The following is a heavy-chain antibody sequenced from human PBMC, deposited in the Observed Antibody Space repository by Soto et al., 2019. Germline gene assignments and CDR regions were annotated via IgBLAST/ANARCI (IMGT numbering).Heavy chain of an antibody. CDR2: IYYSGST. CDR3: ARTRGARDWFDP. CDR1: GGSISSYY. D-gene: IGHD1-26*01. J-gene: IGHJ5*02. Sequence: SETLSLTCTVSGGSISSYYWSWIRQPPGKGLEWIGYIYYSGSTNYNPSLKSRVTISVDTSKNQFSLKLSSVTAADTAVYCCARTRGARDWFDPWGQGTLVTVSS. V-gene: IGHV4-59*01.